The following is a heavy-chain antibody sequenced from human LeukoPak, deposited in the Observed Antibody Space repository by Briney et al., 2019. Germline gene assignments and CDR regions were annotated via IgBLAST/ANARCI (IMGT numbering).Heavy chain of an antibody. V-gene: IGHV3-30*02. J-gene: IGHJ4*02. CDR2: IRYDGSNK. D-gene: IGHD5-12*01. CDR3: AKLGGYSGYDPRIAADGYFDY. CDR1: GFTFSSYG. Sequence: PGGSLKLSRAASGFTFSSYGMHWVRQAPGKGLEWVAFIRYDGSNKYYADSVKGRFTISRDNSRNTLYLQMNSLRAEDTAVYYCAKLGGYSGYDPRIAADGYFDYWGQGTLVTVSS.